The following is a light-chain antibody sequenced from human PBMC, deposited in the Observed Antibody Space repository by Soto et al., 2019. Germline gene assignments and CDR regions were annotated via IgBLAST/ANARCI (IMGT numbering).Light chain of an antibody. CDR2: AAS. CDR3: HQYGTSTAT. CDR1: QSVNNNF. J-gene: IGKJ1*01. Sequence: EILFTQSPGTLSLSPGERAALSCRASQSVNNNFLAWYQLKLGQAPRLLIYAASNRETGIPDRFSGSASGTDFTLTIRRLEPEDFAVYYCHQYGTSTATFGQGTKVDIK. V-gene: IGKV3-20*01.